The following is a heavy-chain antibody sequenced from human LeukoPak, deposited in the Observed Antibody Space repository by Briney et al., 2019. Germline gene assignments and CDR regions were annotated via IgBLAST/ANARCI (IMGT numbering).Heavy chain of an antibody. V-gene: IGHV3-23*01. CDR2: ISGSGGST. CDR3: AKLYCSGGSCYHDY. D-gene: IGHD2-15*01. Sequence: PGGSLRLSCAASGFTFSSYAMSWVRQAPGKGLEWVSAISGSGGSTYYADSVKGRFTISRDNSKNTLYLQMNSLRAEDTAVYYCAKLYCSGGSCYHDYWGQGTLVTVSS. J-gene: IGHJ4*02. CDR1: GFTFSSYA.